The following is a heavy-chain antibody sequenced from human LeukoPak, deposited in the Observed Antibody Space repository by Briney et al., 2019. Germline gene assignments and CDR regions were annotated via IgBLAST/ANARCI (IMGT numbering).Heavy chain of an antibody. D-gene: IGHD3-10*01. V-gene: IGHV3-21*01. CDR3: ARDPRAYYYGSGSYEPSDY. J-gene: IGHJ4*02. CDR2: ISSSSSCI. CDR1: GFTFSSYS. Sequence: GGSLRLSCAASGFTFSSYSMNWVRQAPGKGLEWVSSISSSSSCIYYADSVKGRCTISRDNAKNSLYLQMNSMRAEDTAVYYCARDPRAYYYGSGSYEPSDYWGQGTLVTVSS.